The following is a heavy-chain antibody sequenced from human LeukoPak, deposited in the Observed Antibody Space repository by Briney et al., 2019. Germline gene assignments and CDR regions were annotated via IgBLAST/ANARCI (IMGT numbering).Heavy chain of an antibody. D-gene: IGHD2-8*01. Sequence: SETLSLTCAVYGGSFSGYYWTWIRQSPGKGLEWIGEIIHSGRTNYSPSLESRVTLSVDTPNSQFSLKLTSVTAADTAVYYCARGTVLMHYATFDSWGQGTLVTVSS. CDR2: IIHSGRT. J-gene: IGHJ4*02. CDR3: ARGTVLMHYATFDS. CDR1: GGSFSGYY. V-gene: IGHV4-34*12.